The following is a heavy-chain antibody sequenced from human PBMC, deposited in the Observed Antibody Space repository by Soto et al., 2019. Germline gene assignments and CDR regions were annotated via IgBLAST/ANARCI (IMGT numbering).Heavy chain of an antibody. CDR1: GGSISSSSYY. Sequence: QLQLQESRPGLVKPSETLSLTCTVSGGSISSSSYYWGWIRQPPGKGLEWIGSIYYSGSTYYNPSLKSRVTISVDTSKNQFSLKLSSVTAADTAVYYCARRYVLWFGELNDYWGQGTLVTVSS. V-gene: IGHV4-39*01. D-gene: IGHD3-10*01. J-gene: IGHJ4*02. CDR3: ARRYVLWFGELNDY. CDR2: IYYSGST.